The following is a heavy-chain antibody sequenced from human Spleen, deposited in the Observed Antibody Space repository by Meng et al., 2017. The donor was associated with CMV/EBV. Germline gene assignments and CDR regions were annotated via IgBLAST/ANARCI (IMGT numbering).Heavy chain of an antibody. J-gene: IGHJ6*02. Sequence: ASVKVSCKASGYTFTGYYMHWVRQAPGQGLEWMGRINPNSGTTNDAQKFQGRVTMTRDTSISTAYMEVSSLRSDDTAVYYCARDLRPGTTGFGVRSVDYGMDVWGQGTTVTVSS. V-gene: IGHV1-2*02. CDR3: ARDLRPGTTGFGVRSVDYGMDV. CDR2: INPNSGTT. CDR1: GYTFTGYY. D-gene: IGHD4-17*01.